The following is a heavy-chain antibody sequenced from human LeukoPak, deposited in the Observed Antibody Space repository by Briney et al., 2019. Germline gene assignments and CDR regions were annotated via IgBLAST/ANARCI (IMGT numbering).Heavy chain of an antibody. CDR2: IYYSGST. CDR3: APFLRGYFDY. J-gene: IGHJ4*02. V-gene: IGHV4-59*01. Sequence: SETLSLTCTVSGGSISSYYWSWIRQPPGKGLEWIGYIYYSGSTNYNPSLKSRVTISVDASKNQFSLKLSSVTAADKAVYYCAPFLRGYFDYWGQGTLVTVSS. CDR1: GGSISSYY. D-gene: IGHD2/OR15-2a*01.